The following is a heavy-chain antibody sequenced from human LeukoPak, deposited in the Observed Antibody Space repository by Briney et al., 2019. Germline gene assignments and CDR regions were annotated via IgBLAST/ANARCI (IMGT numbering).Heavy chain of an antibody. CDR2: ISAYNGNT. V-gene: IGHV1-18*01. CDR3: ARARTYYDFWSGQYYFDY. D-gene: IGHD3-3*01. Sequence: GASVKVSCKVSGYTFTSYGISWVRQAPGQGLEWMGWISAYNGNTNYAQKLQGRVTMTTDTSTSTAYMELRSLRSDDTAVYYCARARTYYDFWSGQYYFDYWGQGTLVTVSS. J-gene: IGHJ4*02. CDR1: GYTFTSYG.